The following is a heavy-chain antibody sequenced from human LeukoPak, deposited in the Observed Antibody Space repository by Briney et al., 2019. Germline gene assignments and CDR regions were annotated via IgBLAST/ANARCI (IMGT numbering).Heavy chain of an antibody. J-gene: IGHJ4*02. Sequence: GASVKVSCKASGGTFSSYAISWVRQAPGQGLEWMGGIIPIFGTANYAQKFQGRVTMTRDTSISTAYMELSRLRSDDTAVYYCARTPVVVPAAIDYWGQGTLVTVSS. CDR2: IIPIFGTA. D-gene: IGHD2-2*01. V-gene: IGHV1-69*05. CDR3: ARTPVVVPAAIDY. CDR1: GGTFSSYA.